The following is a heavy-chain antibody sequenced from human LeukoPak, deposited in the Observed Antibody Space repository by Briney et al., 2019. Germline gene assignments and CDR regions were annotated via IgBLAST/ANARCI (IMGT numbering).Heavy chain of an antibody. J-gene: IGHJ4*02. CDR1: GFTFSNFA. CDR2: IRSTGDST. CDR3: ARGYSSSWSYYFDY. Sequence: GGSLRLSCAASGFTFSNFAIHWVRQAPGKGLEFVSGIRSTGDSTYYANSAKGRFTISRDNAKNSLYLQMNSLRAEDTAVYYCARGYSSSWSYYFDYWGQGTLVTVSS. V-gene: IGHV3-64*01. D-gene: IGHD6-13*01.